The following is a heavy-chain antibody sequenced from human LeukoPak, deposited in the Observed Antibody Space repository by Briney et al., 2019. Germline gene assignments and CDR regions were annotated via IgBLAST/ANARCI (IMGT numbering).Heavy chain of an antibody. Sequence: SETLSLTCTVSGGSISSYYWSWIRQPAGKGLEWIGRIYTSGSTNYNPSLKSRVTMSVDTSKNQFSLKLSSVTAADAAVYYCAREDDSSGYYIGLFDYWGQGTLVTVSS. J-gene: IGHJ4*02. CDR2: IYTSGST. CDR1: GGSISSYY. V-gene: IGHV4-4*07. CDR3: AREDDSSGYYIGLFDY. D-gene: IGHD3-22*01.